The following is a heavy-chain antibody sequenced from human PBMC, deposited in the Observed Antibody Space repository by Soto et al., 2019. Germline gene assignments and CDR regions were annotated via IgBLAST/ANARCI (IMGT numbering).Heavy chain of an antibody. Sequence: QITLKESGPTLVNPTQTLTLTCTFSGFSLSTSGVGVGWIRQPPGKALEWLALIYWDDDKRYSPSLKSRLTITKDTSKNQVVLTMTNMDPVDTATYYCAHRREYYYGSGSPWIFDYWGQGTLVTVSS. J-gene: IGHJ4*02. CDR2: IYWDDDK. CDR3: AHRREYYYGSGSPWIFDY. D-gene: IGHD3-10*01. V-gene: IGHV2-5*02. CDR1: GFSLSTSGVG.